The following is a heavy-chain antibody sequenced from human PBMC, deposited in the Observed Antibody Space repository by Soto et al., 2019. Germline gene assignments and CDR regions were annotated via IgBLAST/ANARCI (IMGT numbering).Heavy chain of an antibody. CDR1: GFTFSSHA. J-gene: IGHJ5*02. D-gene: IGHD2-15*01. CDR2: LSGSGINT. Sequence: EVQLLESGGGLEQPGGSLRLSCAASGFTFSSHAMTWVRQAPGKGLEWVSSLSGSGINTYYADSVKGRFSISRDNSKNTRNLQMNGLIAEDTAVYFSAKGGCGGGNWSPNWFAPWGQGTLVTVSS. V-gene: IGHV3-23*01. CDR3: AKGGCGGGNWSPNWFAP.